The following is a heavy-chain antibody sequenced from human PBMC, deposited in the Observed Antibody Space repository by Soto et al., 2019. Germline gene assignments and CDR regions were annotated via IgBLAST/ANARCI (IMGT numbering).Heavy chain of an antibody. CDR1: GYSFTSYW. D-gene: IGHD1-26*01. CDR3: ATTPKHSYCSEFEY. CDR2: IDPSESYT. V-gene: IGHV5-10-1*01. J-gene: IGHJ4*02. Sequence: GESLKISCKGSGYSFTSYWISWVRQMPGKGLEWMGRIDPSESYTNYSPSFQGHVTISADKSISTAYLQWSSLKASDTAMYYCATTPKHSYCSEFEYWGQGTLVTVSA.